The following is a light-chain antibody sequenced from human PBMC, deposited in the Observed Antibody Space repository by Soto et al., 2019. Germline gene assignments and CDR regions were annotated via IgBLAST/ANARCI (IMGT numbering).Light chain of an antibody. J-gene: IGKJ1*01. V-gene: IGKV1-5*03. Sequence: DIQMTQSASSLTASLGDRFTITCRASQSINNFLNWYQQKPGKAPKLLIYKASTLKSGVPSRFSGSGSGTEFTLTISSLQPDDFATYYCQHYNSYSEAFGQGTKVDIK. CDR3: QHYNSYSEA. CDR2: KAS. CDR1: QSINNF.